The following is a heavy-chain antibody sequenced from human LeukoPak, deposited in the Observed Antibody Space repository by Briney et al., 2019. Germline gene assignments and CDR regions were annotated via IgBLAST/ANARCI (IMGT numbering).Heavy chain of an antibody. CDR1: GYTFTGYY. J-gene: IGHJ6*03. Sequence: ASVKVSYKASGYTFTGYYMHWVRQAPGQGLEWMGWINPNSGGTNYAQKFQGRVTMTRDTSISTAYMELSRLRSDDTAVYYCARDLPSSPEYYYYYMDVWGKGTTVTVSS. CDR3: ARDLPSSPEYYYYYMDV. V-gene: IGHV1-2*02. CDR2: INPNSGGT. D-gene: IGHD1-14*01.